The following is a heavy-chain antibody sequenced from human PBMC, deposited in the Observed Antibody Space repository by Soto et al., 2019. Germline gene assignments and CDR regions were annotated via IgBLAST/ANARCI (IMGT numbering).Heavy chain of an antibody. CDR1: GGSISSGGYS. Sequence: SETLSLTCAVSGGSISSGGYSWSWIRQPPGKGLEWIGYIYHSGSTYYNPSLKSRVTISVDRSKNQFSLKLSSVTAADTAVYYCARLLNGSGFPWFDPWGQGTLVTVSS. J-gene: IGHJ5*02. CDR2: IYHSGST. V-gene: IGHV4-30-2*01. D-gene: IGHD3-10*01. CDR3: ARLLNGSGFPWFDP.